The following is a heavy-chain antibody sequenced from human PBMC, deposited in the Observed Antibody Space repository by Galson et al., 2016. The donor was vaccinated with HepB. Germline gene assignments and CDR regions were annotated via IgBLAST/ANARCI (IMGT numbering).Heavy chain of an antibody. CDR2: IRSKTYGGTS. Sequence: SLRISCAVSGFRFGEYSMSWVRQAPGEGLEWVGFIRSKTYGGTSEYAASVKGRFTISRDDSRNIAFLQMNRLKTEDTAVYYCTRDSLTYHYDTSGYSDLDYWGQGTLVTVSS. CDR3: TRDSLTYHYDTSGYSDLDY. J-gene: IGHJ4*02. D-gene: IGHD3-22*01. V-gene: IGHV3-49*04. CDR1: GFRFGEYS.